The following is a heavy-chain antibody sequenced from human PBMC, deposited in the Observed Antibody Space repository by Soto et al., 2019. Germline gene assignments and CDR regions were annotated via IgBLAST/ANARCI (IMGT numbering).Heavy chain of an antibody. Sequence: GGSLRLSCAASGFTFSSYDMHWVRQATGKGLEWVSAIGTAGDTYYPGSVKGRFTISRENAKNSLYLQMNSLRAEDTAVYYCARAIRGYSGYDAFVYYYYGMDVWGQGTTVTVSS. CDR3: ARAIRGYSGYDAFVYYYYGMDV. J-gene: IGHJ6*02. CDR2: IGTAGDT. D-gene: IGHD5-12*01. V-gene: IGHV3-13*01. CDR1: GFTFSSYD.